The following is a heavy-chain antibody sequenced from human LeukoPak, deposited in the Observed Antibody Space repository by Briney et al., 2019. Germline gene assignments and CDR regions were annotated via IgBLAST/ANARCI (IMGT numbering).Heavy chain of an antibody. J-gene: IGHJ4*02. Sequence: PGGSLRLSCAASGFAFDDYGVNWVRQAPGKGLEWVSGSNWNGGSTSYADSVKGRFTISRDNAKNSLYLQMNSLRAEGTAFYYCARGYSGYEWGNYLDYWGQGTLVTVSS. CDR1: GFAFDDYG. D-gene: IGHD5-12*01. CDR3: ARGYSGYEWGNYLDY. CDR2: SNWNGGST. V-gene: IGHV3-20*04.